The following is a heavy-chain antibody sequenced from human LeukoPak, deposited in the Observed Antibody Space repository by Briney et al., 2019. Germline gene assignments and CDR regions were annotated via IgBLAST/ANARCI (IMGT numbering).Heavy chain of an antibody. Sequence: ASVKVSCKASGGTFSSYAISWVRQAPGQGLEWMGGIIPIFGTANYAQKFQGRVTITADESTSTAYMELSSLRSEDTAVYYCATDRGWRTSGYYLYYFEYWGQGTLVTFSS. V-gene: IGHV1-69*13. CDR1: GGTFSSYA. CDR2: IIPIFGTA. J-gene: IGHJ4*02. D-gene: IGHD3-3*01. CDR3: ATDRGWRTSGYYLYYFEY.